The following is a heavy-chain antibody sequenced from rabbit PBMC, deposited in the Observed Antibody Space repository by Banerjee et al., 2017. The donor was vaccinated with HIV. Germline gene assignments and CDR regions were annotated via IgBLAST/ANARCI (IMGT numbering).Heavy chain of an antibody. CDR2: IDGGNSGST. J-gene: IGHJ4*01. D-gene: IGHD6-1*01. V-gene: IGHV1S45*01. CDR3: ARDGGYADYGYALNL. CDR1: GFTLSSSYW. Sequence: QEQLEESGGDLVKPEGSLTLTCTASGFTLSSSYWICWVRQAPGKGLEWIACIDGGNSGSTYYASWAKGRFTISKTSSTTVTLQMTSLTAADTATYFCARDGGYADYGYALNLWGQGTLVTVS.